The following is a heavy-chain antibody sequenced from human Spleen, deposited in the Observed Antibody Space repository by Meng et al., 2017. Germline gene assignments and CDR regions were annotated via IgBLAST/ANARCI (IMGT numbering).Heavy chain of an antibody. J-gene: IGHJ4*02. Sequence: VQLQESGPGLGRPSVPLPPPCGVPGGSVSSGSYYWSWIRQPPGKGLEWIGYIHSSGSTNYNPSLESRATISVDTSQNNLSLKLSSVTAADTAVYYCARDRVGGTAAQFDYWGQGTLVTVSS. D-gene: IGHD1-26*01. V-gene: IGHV4-61*03. CDR1: GGSVSSGSYY. CDR2: IHSSGST. CDR3: ARDRVGGTAAQFDY.